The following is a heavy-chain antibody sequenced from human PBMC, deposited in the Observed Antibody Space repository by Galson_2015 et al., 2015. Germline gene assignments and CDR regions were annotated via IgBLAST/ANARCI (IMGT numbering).Heavy chain of an antibody. CDR3: ARDANRGGEFDY. Sequence: SLRLSCAASGFTFRNYWMAWVRQTPAKGLQWVAKIKYDGSQTFYVDSVKGRFTISRDNAENSLDLQMNSLRADDTAVYYCARDANRGGEFDYWGQGALVTVSS. CDR1: GFTFRNYW. V-gene: IGHV3-7*03. J-gene: IGHJ4*02. CDR2: IKYDGSQT. D-gene: IGHD1-14*01.